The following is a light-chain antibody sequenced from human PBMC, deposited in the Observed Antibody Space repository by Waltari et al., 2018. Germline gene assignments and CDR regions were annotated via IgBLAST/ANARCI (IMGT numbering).Light chain of an antibody. Sequence: QSALTQPASVSGSPGQSITISCTGTSSDVGRYNYVSWYRQLPGKAPKLVIYEVEKRPSVVSDRFSGSKSGNTASLTISGLQAEDEADYYFCSYAGSRCVFGTGTKVTVL. CDR3: CSYAGSRCV. V-gene: IGLV2-23*02. CDR2: EVE. J-gene: IGLJ1*01. CDR1: SSDVGRYNY.